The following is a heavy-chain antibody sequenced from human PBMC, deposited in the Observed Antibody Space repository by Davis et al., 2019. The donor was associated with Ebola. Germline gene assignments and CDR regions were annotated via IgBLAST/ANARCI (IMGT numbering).Heavy chain of an antibody. V-gene: IGHV1-69*13. D-gene: IGHD2-2*01. J-gene: IGHJ5*02. CDR3: ARKGFVVVPAARGEDWFDP. CDR2: IIPIFGTA. Sequence: SVKVSCKASGGTFSSYAISWVRQAPGQGLEWMGGIIPIFGTANYAQKFQGRVTITADESTSTAYMELSSLRSEDTAVYYCARKGFVVVPAARGEDWFDPWGQGTLVTVSS. CDR1: GGTFSSYA.